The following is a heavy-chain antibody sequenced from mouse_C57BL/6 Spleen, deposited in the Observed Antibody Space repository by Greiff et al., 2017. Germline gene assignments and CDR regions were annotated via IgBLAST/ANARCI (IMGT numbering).Heavy chain of an antibody. V-gene: IGHV1-52*01. CDR2: IDPSDSET. CDR3: ARHYSKYYAMDY. D-gene: IGHD2-5*01. CDR1: GYTFTSYW. Sequence: VQLQQPGAELVRPGSSVKLSCKASGYTFTSYWMHWVKQRPIQGLEWIGNIDPSDSETHYNQQFKDKATLTVDKSSSTAYMQLSSLTSEDSAVYYCARHYSKYYAMDYWGQGTSVTVSS. J-gene: IGHJ4*01.